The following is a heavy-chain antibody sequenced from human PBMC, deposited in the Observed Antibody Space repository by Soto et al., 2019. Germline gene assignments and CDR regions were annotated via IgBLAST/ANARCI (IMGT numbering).Heavy chain of an antibody. J-gene: IGHJ6*02. CDR1: GGFIISDY. D-gene: IGHD3-9*01. Sequence: PSETLSLTCTVSGGFIISDYWIWIRQPPGQGLEWIGYIYYSGSTNYNPSLRSRVTMSLDTSKKQFSLKLSSVTAADTAVYYCARDILTGRMGMDVWGQGTTVTVSS. CDR2: IYYSGST. CDR3: ARDILTGRMGMDV. V-gene: IGHV4-59*01.